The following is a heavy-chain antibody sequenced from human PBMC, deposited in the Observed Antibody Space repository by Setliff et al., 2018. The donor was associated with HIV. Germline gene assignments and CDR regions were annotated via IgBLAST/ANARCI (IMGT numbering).Heavy chain of an antibody. D-gene: IGHD6-19*01. CDR1: GDSFSIYA. V-gene: IGHV1-69*13. Sequence: GASVKVSCKTSGDSFSIYAISWVRQAPGQGLEWMGGIIPLFNTPNYAQNFQGRVTIAADECTNAAYMGLSRVRFEDTAVYYCARTSAGARGFGLTYFYYMDVWGQGTTVTVSS. J-gene: IGHJ6*03. CDR3: ARTSAGARGFGLTYFYYMDV. CDR2: IIPLFNTP.